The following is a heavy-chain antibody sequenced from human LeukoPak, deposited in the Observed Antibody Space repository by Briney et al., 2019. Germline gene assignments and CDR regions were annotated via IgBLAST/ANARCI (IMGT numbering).Heavy chain of an antibody. CDR2: IGTAGDT. V-gene: IGHV3-13*01. D-gene: IGHD3-10*01. CDR3: ARGLITMVRGVIIDDAFDI. J-gene: IGHJ3*02. Sequence: PGGSLRLSCAASGFTFSSYDMHWVRHATGKGLEWVSAIGTAGDTYYPGSVKGRFTISRENAKNSLYLQMNSLRAGDTAVYYCARGLITMVRGVIIDDAFDIWGQGTMVTVSS. CDR1: GFTFSSYD.